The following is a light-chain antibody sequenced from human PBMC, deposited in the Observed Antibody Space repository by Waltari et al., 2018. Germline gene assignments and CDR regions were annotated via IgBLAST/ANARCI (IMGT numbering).Light chain of an antibody. J-gene: IGKJ2*01. CDR3: QYFDNLPMFT. CDR1: QDIGGY. V-gene: IGKV1-33*01. CDR2: KTS. Sequence: DIQLTQSPSSLAASVGDRVTLTCRASQDIGGYLNSYHQQPGKAPKLLIYKTSILNTGVPSRFSGGSSRIDYTLTITNLQPEDIATYYCQYFDNLPMFTFGPGTKVEIK.